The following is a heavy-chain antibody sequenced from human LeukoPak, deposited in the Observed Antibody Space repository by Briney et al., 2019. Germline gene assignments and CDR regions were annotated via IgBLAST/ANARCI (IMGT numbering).Heavy chain of an antibody. CDR3: ARQATHYGSGTYLWAFDI. CDR2: MYYSGST. CDR1: GGSISSSIYY. Sequence: PSETLSLTCTVSGGSISSSIYYWGWIRQTPGKGLEWIGSMYYSGSTYYNPSLKSRVTISVDTSKNQFSLKLRSVTTADTAVYYCARQATHYGSGTYLWAFDIWGQGTMVTVSS. V-gene: IGHV4-39*01. J-gene: IGHJ3*02. D-gene: IGHD3-10*01.